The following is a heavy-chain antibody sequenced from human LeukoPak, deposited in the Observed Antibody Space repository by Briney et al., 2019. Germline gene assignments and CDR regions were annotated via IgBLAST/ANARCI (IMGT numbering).Heavy chain of an antibody. J-gene: IGHJ3*02. CDR1: GFTLRNYA. D-gene: IGHD4-17*01. CDR3: VRDPNGDYIGAFDI. Sequence: AGGSLRLSCAASGFTLRNYAMMWLRQAPGKGPEWVSAIRGSGVGTDYVDSVRGRFTISRDNSKNTLYLQMNRLRAEDTAVYYCVRDPNGDYIGAFDILGQGTMVTVSS. V-gene: IGHV3-23*01. CDR2: IRGSGVGT.